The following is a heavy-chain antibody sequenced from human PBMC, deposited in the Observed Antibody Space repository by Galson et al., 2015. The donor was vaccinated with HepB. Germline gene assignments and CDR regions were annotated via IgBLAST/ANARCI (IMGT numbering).Heavy chain of an antibody. D-gene: IGHD4-23*01. CDR3: ARSYGGPYSFDF. V-gene: IGHV3-48*02. J-gene: IGHJ4*02. Sequence: SLRLFCAASGLIFNSYSMNWVRQAPGKGLEWISYISSSSGSIYYADSVKGRFTISRDNAKNSLYLQMNNLRDEDTAVYYCARSYGGPYSFDFWGQGTLVTVSS. CDR2: ISSSSGSI. CDR1: GLIFNSYS.